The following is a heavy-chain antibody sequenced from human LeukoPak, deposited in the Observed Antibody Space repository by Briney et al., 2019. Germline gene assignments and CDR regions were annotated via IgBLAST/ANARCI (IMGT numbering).Heavy chain of an antibody. Sequence: GASVKVSCKASGYTFTSYGISWVRQAPGQGLEWMGWISAYNGNTNYAQKLQGRVTMTTDTSTSTAYMELRSLRSDDTAVYYCARSVVVVAATGGDGSGRDWGQGTLVTVSS. CDR3: ARSVVVVAATGGDGSGRD. V-gene: IGHV1-18*01. J-gene: IGHJ4*02. CDR1: GYTFTSYG. D-gene: IGHD2-15*01. CDR2: ISAYNGNT.